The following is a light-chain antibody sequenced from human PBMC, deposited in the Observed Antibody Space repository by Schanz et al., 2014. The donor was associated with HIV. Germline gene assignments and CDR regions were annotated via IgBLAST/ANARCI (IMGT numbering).Light chain of an antibody. CDR2: EVS. Sequence: QSALTQPASVSGSPGQSISISCTGTSGDVGSYNYVSWYQQHPGKAPKLMIYEVSKRPSGVSNRFSGSKSGNTASLTISGLQAEDEADYYCNSYSHSNTYVFGSGTKLTV. CDR1: SGDVGSYNY. V-gene: IGLV2-14*01. J-gene: IGLJ1*01. CDR3: NSYSHSNTYV.